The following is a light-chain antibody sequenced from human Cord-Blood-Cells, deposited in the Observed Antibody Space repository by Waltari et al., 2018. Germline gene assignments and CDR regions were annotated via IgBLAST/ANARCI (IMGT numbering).Light chain of an antibody. J-gene: IGLJ1*01. CDR2: YVS. CDR3: SSYTSSSTLVYV. Sequence: SALTQPASVAGSPGQSLTSPCTGTNSDVGGYNFVPWYQKQPGKAPKLMIYYVSNRPSGVSNRFSGSKSGNTASLTISGLQAEDEADYYCSSYTSSSTLVYVFGTGTKVTVL. V-gene: IGLV2-14*01. CDR1: NSDVGGYNF.